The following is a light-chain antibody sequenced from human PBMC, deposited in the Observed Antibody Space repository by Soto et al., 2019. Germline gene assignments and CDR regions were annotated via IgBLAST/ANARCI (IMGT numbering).Light chain of an antibody. CDR2: ASS. Sequence: DIQMTQSPSSVSASVGDRVTITCRASQDILSWLAWYQQKPGEAPRLLIYASSNLQSGVPSRFSGSGSGTDFTLTIICLQPEDFATFYCQQANSFPITFGPGTRLDIK. J-gene: IGKJ3*01. CDR1: QDILSW. CDR3: QQANSFPIT. V-gene: IGKV1-12*01.